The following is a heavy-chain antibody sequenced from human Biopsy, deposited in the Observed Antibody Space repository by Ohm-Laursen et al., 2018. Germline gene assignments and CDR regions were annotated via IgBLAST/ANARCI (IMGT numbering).Heavy chain of an antibody. V-gene: IGHV1-69*06. Sequence: GSSVKVSCKVSGGTFSNYAISWVRQAPGQGLEWLGGIIPVSDTANYAQKFQGRVTITADKPTSTAYMELSSLRSEDTALYYCASSSYCGRTTCYQNYGMDVWGQGTTVTVSS. CDR3: ASSSYCGRTTCYQNYGMDV. CDR2: IIPVSDTA. D-gene: IGHD2-2*01. CDR1: GGTFSNYA. J-gene: IGHJ6*01.